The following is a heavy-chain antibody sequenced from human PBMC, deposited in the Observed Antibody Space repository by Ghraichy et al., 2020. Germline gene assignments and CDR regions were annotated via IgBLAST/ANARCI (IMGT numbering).Heavy chain of an antibody. D-gene: IGHD2-2*01. CDR3: ARAASPRYHDY. CDR1: GGSFSGYY. CDR2: INHSGST. J-gene: IGHJ4*02. V-gene: IGHV4-34*01. Sequence: ESMNISCAVYGGSFSGYYWSWIRQPPGKGLEWIGEINHSGSTNYNPSLKSRVTISVDTSKNQFSLKLSSVTAADTAVYYCARAASPRYHDYWGQGTLVTVSS.